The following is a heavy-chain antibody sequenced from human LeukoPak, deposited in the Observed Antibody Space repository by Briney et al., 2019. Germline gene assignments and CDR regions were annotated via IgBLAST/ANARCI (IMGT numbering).Heavy chain of an antibody. CDR3: ARDLSMDYGDYNDIY. J-gene: IGHJ4*02. Sequence: GASVKVSCKASGYTFTSNYMHWVRQAPGQGLEWMGIINPSGGNTSYAQKFQGRVTMTRDTSTSTVCMELSSLRSEDTAVYYCARDLSMDYGDYNDIYWGQGTLVTVSS. V-gene: IGHV1-46*01. D-gene: IGHD4-17*01. CDR2: INPSGGNT. CDR1: GYTFTSNY.